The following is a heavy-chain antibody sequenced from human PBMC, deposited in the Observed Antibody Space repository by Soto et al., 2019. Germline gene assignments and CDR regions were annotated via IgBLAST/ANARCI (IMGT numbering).Heavy chain of an antibody. V-gene: IGHV3-23*01. CDR1: GFTFSSYA. Sequence: GVLRLSCAASGFTFSSYAMSWVRQAPGKGLEWVSAISGSGGSTYYADSVKGRFTISRDNSKNTLYLQMNSLRAEDTAVYYCANEQAWSPFGSFDYWGQGTLVTVSS. CDR2: ISGSGGST. CDR3: ANEQAWSPFGSFDY. D-gene: IGHD2-15*01. J-gene: IGHJ4*02.